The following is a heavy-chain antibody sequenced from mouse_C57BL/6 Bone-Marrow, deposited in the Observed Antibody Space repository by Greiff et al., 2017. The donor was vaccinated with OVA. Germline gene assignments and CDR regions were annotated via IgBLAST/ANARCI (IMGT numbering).Heavy chain of an antibody. D-gene: IGHD2-3*01. V-gene: IGHV3-6*01. CDR3: AIGDYDGYYGGYFEV. J-gene: IGHJ1*03. CDR2: ISYDGSN. Sequence: DVKLQESGPGLVKPSQSLSLTCSVTGYSITSGYYWNWIRQFPGNKLEWMGYISYDGSNNYNPSLKNRISITRDTSKNQFFLKLNSVTTEETATYYCAIGDYDGYYGGYFEVWGTGTTVTVSS. CDR1: GYSITSGYY.